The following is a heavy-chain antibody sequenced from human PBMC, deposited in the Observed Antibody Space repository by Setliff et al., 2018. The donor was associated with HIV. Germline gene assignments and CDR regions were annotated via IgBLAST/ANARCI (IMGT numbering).Heavy chain of an antibody. CDR2: IYASGSP. J-gene: IGHJ4*02. CDR3: AKSPGFSGYGGSG. D-gene: IGHD5-12*01. V-gene: IGHV4-61*02. Sequence: SETLSLTCNVSGGSISSVNYYWNWIRQPAGKGLEWIGRIYASGSPTYNSSLESRVTISVDTSKNQFSLRLTSVTAADTAVYYCAKSPGFSGYGGSGWGQGTLVTVSS. CDR1: GGSISSVNYY.